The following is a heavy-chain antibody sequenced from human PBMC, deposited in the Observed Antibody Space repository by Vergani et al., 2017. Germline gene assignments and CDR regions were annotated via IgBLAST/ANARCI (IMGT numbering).Heavy chain of an antibody. V-gene: IGHV3-15*01. Sequence: EVQLVESGGGLVKPGGSLRLSCAASGFTFSNAWMSWVRQAPGKGLEWVGRIKSKTDGGTTDYAAPVKGRFTITRDDSKNTLYLQMNSLKTEDTAVYYGTADQARYSGSYKVYYFDYWGQGTLVTVSS. CDR3: TADQARYSGSYKVYYFDY. J-gene: IGHJ4*02. CDR1: GFTFSNAW. CDR2: IKSKTDGGTT. D-gene: IGHD1-26*01.